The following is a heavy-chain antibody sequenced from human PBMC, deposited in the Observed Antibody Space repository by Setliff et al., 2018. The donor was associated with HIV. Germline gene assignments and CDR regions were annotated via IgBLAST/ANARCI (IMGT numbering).Heavy chain of an antibody. Sequence: SQTLSLTCAVSGGSISSGGYSWTWIRQPPGKGLEWIAYIFHSGRIYYNPTLKSRVTMSVDTSKNQFSLKLSSVTAADTAVYYCARLRTMRRPGNYYYGMDVWGQGTTVTVSS. CDR3: ARLRTMRRPGNYYYGMDV. J-gene: IGHJ6*02. V-gene: IGHV4-30-2*01. D-gene: IGHD3-22*01. CDR2: IFHSGRI. CDR1: GGSISSGGYS.